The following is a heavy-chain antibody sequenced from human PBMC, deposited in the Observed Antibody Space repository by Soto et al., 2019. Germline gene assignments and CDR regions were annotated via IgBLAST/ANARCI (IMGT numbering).Heavy chain of an antibody. D-gene: IGHD2-2*02. CDR2: ISSSSSYI. V-gene: IGHV3-21*01. J-gene: IGHJ6*02. Sequence: PGGSLRLSCAASGFTFSSYSMNWVRQAPGKGLEWVSSISSSSSYIYYADSVKGRFTISRDNAKNSLYLQMNSLRAEDTAVYYCARDLEVVPAAIFYYYGMDVWGQGTTVTVSS. CDR1: GFTFSSYS. CDR3: ARDLEVVPAAIFYYYGMDV.